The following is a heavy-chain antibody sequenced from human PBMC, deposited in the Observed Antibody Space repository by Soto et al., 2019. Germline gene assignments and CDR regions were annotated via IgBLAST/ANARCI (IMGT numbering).Heavy chain of an antibody. CDR2: INPSGVDT. CDR1: GYTFTIYY. CDR3: ARVSRGAFDI. J-gene: IGHJ3*02. V-gene: IGHV1-46*01. Sequence: SVKVSCKASGYTFTIYYIHWVRQAPGQGLEWLGVINPSGVDTNYAQKFQGRVTMTRDTSTTTVYMDLSSLRSDDTAVYYCARVSRGAFDIWGQGTMVTVSS.